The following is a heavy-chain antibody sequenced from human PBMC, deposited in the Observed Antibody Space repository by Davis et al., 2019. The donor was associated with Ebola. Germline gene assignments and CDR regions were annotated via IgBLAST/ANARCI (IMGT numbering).Heavy chain of an antibody. V-gene: IGHV1-2*04. CDR1: GYTFTSYA. J-gene: IGHJ6*02. CDR2: INPNSGGT. CDR3: ARALYSSSWHYYYYGMDV. Sequence: ASVKVSCKASGYTFTSYAMHWVRQAPGQRLEWMGWINPNSGGTNYAQKFQGWVTMTRDTSISTAYMELSRLRSDDTAVYYCARALYSSSWHYYYYGMDVWGQGTLVTVSS. D-gene: IGHD6-13*01.